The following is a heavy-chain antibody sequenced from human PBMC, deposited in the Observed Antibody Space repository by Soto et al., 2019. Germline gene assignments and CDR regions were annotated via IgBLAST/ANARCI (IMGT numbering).Heavy chain of an antibody. Sequence: ADSVKGRFIISRDNSKNTLFLQMDSLKVEDTAVYYCARFEGHDAYDFWGQGTTVTVSS. J-gene: IGHJ3*01. CDR3: ARFEGHDAYDF. V-gene: IGHV3-30*07.